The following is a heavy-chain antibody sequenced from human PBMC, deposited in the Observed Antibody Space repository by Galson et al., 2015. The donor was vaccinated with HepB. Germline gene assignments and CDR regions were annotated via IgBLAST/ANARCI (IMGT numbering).Heavy chain of an antibody. J-gene: IGHJ4*02. D-gene: IGHD1-26*01. CDR1: GFTFSDHY. Sequence: SLRLSCAASGFTFSDHYMDWVRQAPGKGLEWVGRSLDKAKTEYAASVKGRVTISRDDSKNSLYLQMNSLKTEDTAIYYCARTNTGSSYKYYFDYWGQGTLVTVSS. CDR3: ARTNTGSSYKYYFDY. V-gene: IGHV3-72*01. CDR2: SLDKAKT.